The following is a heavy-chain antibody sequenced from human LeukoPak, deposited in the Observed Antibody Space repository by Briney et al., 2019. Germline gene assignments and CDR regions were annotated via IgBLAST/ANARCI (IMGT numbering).Heavy chain of an antibody. D-gene: IGHD1-7*01. V-gene: IGHV4-38-2*01. CDR3: ARENYQGASDI. CDR2: IYHSGST. CDR1: NNFIRNGYY. J-gene: IGHJ3*02. Sequence: PSETLSLTCAVSNNFIRNGYYWGWIRQPPGKGLEWIGSIYHSGSTYYKPSLKSRLTISLDTSKSHFSLNVSSVTAADTAVYYCARENYQGASDIWGQGTMVTVSS.